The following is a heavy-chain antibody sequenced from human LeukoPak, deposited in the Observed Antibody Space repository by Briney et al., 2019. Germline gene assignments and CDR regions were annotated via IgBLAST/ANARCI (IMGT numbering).Heavy chain of an antibody. J-gene: IGHJ4*02. V-gene: IGHV4-34*01. Sequence: SETLSLTCAVYGGSFSGYYWSWIRQPPGKGLEWIGEINHSGSTNYNPSLKSRVTISVDTSKNLFSLKLSSVTAADTAVYYCAREEMATIIANLGGYFDYWGQGTLVTVSS. CDR3: AREEMATIIANLGGYFDY. CDR1: GGSFSGYY. CDR2: INHSGST. D-gene: IGHD5-24*01.